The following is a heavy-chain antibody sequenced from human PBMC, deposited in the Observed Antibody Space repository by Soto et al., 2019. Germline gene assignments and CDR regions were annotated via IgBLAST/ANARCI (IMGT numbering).Heavy chain of an antibody. CDR1: GGTFSSYA. CDR3: ASAGRIFGVGPLFDY. Sequence: SVKVSCKASGGTFSSYAISWVRPAPGQGLEWMGGIIPIFGTANYAQKFQGRVTITADKSTSTAYMELSSLRSEDTAVYYCASAGRIFGVGPLFDYWGQGTLVTVSS. CDR2: IIPIFGTA. J-gene: IGHJ4*02. V-gene: IGHV1-69*06. D-gene: IGHD3-3*02.